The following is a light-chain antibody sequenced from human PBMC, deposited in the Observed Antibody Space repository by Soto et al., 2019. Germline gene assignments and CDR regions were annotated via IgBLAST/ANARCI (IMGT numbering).Light chain of an antibody. CDR3: SSSTSTTTLL. J-gene: IGLJ2*01. V-gene: IGLV2-14*01. CDR2: AAS. CDR1: SSDVGVFNY. Sequence: QSALTQPASVSGSPGQSITISCTGTSSDVGVFNYVSWYQHHPGNAPTLIIYAASNRPPGVSNRFSGSKSGNTASLTISGLQAEDEAEYYCSSSTSTTTLLFGGGTKLTVL.